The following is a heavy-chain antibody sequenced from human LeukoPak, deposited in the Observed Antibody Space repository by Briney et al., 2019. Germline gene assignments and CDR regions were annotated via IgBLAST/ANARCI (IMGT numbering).Heavy chain of an antibody. V-gene: IGHV4-39*01. J-gene: IGHJ3*02. CDR3: ARAGNTDAFDI. CDR2: IYYSGST. Sequence: PSETLSLTCTVSGGSISSSSYYWGWIRQPPGKGLEWIRSIYYSGSTYYNPSLESRVTISVDTSKTQFSLKLSSVTAADTAVYYCARAGNTDAFDIWGQGTMVTVSS. CDR1: GGSISSSSYY.